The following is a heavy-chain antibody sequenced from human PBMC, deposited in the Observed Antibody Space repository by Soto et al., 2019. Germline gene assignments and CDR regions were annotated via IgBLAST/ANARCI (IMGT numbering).Heavy chain of an antibody. V-gene: IGHV3-33*01. CDR2: IWYDGSNK. CDR3: ARGESVRFLEWLLYL. Sequence: GGSLRLSCAASGFTFSSYGMHWVRQAPGKGLEWVAVIWYDGSNKYYADSVKGRFTISRDNSKNTLYLQMNSLRAEDTAVYYCARGESVRFLEWLLYLWGQGTLVTVSS. CDR1: GFTFSSYG. D-gene: IGHD3-3*01. J-gene: IGHJ4*02.